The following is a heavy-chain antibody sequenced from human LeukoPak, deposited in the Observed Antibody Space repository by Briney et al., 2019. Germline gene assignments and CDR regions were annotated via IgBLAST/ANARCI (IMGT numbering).Heavy chain of an antibody. CDR3: ARGITMVRGVIYFDY. D-gene: IGHD3-10*01. CDR1: GYTFTTYD. J-gene: IGHJ4*02. CDR2: MNPNSGNT. V-gene: IGHV1-8*01. Sequence: GASVKVSCKASGYTFTTYDINWVRQATGQGPEWMGWMNPNSGNTGYAQKFQGRVTMTRDTSISTAYMELSRLRSDDTAVYYCARGITMVRGVIYFDYWGQGTLVTVSS.